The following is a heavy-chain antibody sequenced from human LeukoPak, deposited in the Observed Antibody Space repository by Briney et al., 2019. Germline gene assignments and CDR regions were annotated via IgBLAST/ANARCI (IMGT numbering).Heavy chain of an antibody. CDR1: GFTFGDYV. D-gene: IGHD2-15*01. CDR2: IRSKAYGGTT. V-gene: IGHV3-49*04. Sequence: GGSLRLSCTASGFTFGDYVMSWVRQAPGKGLEWVGFIRSKAYGGTTKNAASVKGRFTISRDDSRSIAYLQMNSLKTEDTAVYYCARDVVVRPYNWFDPWGQGTLVTVSS. J-gene: IGHJ5*02. CDR3: ARDVVVRPYNWFDP.